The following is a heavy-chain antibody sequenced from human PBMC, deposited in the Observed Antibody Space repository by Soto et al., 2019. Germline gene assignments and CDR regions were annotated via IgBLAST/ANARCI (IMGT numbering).Heavy chain of an antibody. Sequence: GGSLRLSCAASGFTFSSYWMSWVRQAPGKGLEWVANIKQDGSEKYYVDSVKGRFTISRDNAKNSLYLQMNSLRAEDTAVYYCARDRGCSSTSCSYYFDYWGQGTLVTVSS. J-gene: IGHJ4*02. V-gene: IGHV3-7*01. CDR1: GFTFSSYW. CDR2: IKQDGSEK. D-gene: IGHD2-2*01. CDR3: ARDRGCSSTSCSYYFDY.